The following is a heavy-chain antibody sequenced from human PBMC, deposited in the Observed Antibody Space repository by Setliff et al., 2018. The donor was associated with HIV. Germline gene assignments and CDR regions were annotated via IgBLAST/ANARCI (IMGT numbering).Heavy chain of an antibody. CDR1: GGSISSHY. J-gene: IGHJ3*02. Sequence: PSETLSLTCTVSGGSISSHYWSWIRQAPGKGLEWIGTMYFRGNARNSPSLKSRVTISVDTSKNQLSLKLSSVTAADTAVYYCARDSGRRNDAFDIWGQGTMVTVSS. D-gene: IGHD3-10*01. V-gene: IGHV4-59*11. CDR2: MYFRGNA. CDR3: ARDSGRRNDAFDI.